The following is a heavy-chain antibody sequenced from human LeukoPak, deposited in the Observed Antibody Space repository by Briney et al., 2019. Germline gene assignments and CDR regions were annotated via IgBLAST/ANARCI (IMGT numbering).Heavy chain of an antibody. CDR2: IIPIFGTA. D-gene: IGHD6-13*01. V-gene: IGHV1-69*13. J-gene: IGHJ5*02. CDR3: ARAGYSSSWYKGGFDP. CDR1: GGTFSSYA. Sequence: GASVKVSCKASGGTFSSYAISWVRQAPGQGLECLGGIIPIFGTANYAQNFQGRVTITADESTSTAYMELSSLRSEDTAVYYCARAGYSSSWYKGGFDPWGQGTLVTVSS.